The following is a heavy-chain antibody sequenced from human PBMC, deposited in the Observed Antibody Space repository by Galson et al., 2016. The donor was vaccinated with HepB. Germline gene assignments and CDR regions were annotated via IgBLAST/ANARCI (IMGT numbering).Heavy chain of an antibody. Sequence: SVKVSCKASGGTISSYGVSWVRQAAGQGLEWVGGIIPTLRSTIYARKFQGRVTITADETTSTVSMELSSLRSEDTAVYYGARRREYGDYVFDHWGQGTLGTVSS. CDR3: ARRREYGDYVFDH. D-gene: IGHD4-17*01. CDR1: GGTISSYG. CDR2: IIPTLRST. V-gene: IGHV1-69*13. J-gene: IGHJ4*02.